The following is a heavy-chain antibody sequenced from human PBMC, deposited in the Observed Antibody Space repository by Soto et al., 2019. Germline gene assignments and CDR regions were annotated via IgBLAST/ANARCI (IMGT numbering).Heavy chain of an antibody. Sequence: QVQLQQWGAGLLKPSETLSLTCAVYGGSFRGYYWSWIRQPPGQGLEWIGEIKHRGSANYNPSVTTRLTISVDTSKTHFSPTLNSVAHAGTAMYYCARGSRVKIPAATGRDSYYHGLEVWAQGTAVTVSS. CDR3: ARGSRVKIPAATGRDSYYHGLEV. V-gene: IGHV4-34*01. CDR1: GGSFRGYY. J-gene: IGHJ6*02. D-gene: IGHD1-26*01. CDR2: IKHRGSA.